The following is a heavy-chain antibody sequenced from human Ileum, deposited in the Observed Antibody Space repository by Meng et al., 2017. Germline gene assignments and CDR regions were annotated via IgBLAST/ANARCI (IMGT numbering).Heavy chain of an antibody. Sequence: GESLKISCAASGFTFRGYTMHWVRQAPGKGLEWVAAVTLDGNTEYYADSVKGRFTISRDNSERTLFLQMNSLRREDTAVYYCARGKVSVTSTKKKGANFDYWGQGTLVTVS. J-gene: IGHJ4*02. CDR2: VTLDGNTE. D-gene: IGHD4-17*01. V-gene: IGHV3-30*01. CDR1: GFTFRGYT. CDR3: ARGKVSVTSTKKKGANFDY.